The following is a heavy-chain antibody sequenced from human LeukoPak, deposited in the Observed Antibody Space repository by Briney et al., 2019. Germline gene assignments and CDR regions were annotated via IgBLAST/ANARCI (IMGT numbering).Heavy chain of an antibody. J-gene: IGHJ6*03. CDR2: INHSGST. V-gene: IGHV4-34*01. CDR1: GGSFSGYY. Sequence: PSETLSLTCAVYGGSFSGYYWSWIRQPPGKGLEWIGEINHSGSTNYNPSLKSRVTISVDTSKNQFSLKLSSVTAADTAVYYCARLLTVTNYYYYYMDVWGKGTTVTVSS. D-gene: IGHD4-17*01. CDR3: ARLLTVTNYYYYYMDV.